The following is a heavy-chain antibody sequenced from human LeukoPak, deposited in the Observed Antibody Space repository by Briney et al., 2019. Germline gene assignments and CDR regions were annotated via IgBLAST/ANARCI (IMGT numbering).Heavy chain of an antibody. D-gene: IGHD1-20*01. CDR2: INHSGST. Sequence: PSETLSLTCAVYGGSFSGYYWSWIRQPPGKGLEWIGEINHSGSTNYNPSLKSRVTISVDTSKNQFSLKLSSVTAADTAVYYCARVALYNWNDGGFWFDPWGQGTLVTVSS. V-gene: IGHV4-34*01. J-gene: IGHJ5*02. CDR1: GGSFSGYY. CDR3: ARVALYNWNDGGFWFDP.